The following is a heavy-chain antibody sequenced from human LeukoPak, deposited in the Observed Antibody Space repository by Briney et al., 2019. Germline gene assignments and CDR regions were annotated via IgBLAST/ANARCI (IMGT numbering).Heavy chain of an antibody. CDR1: GYTFTGYY. Sequence: ASVKVSCKASGYTFTGYYMHWVRQAPGQGLEWMGRINPNSGGTNYAQKFQGRVTMTRDTSISTACMELSRLRSDDTAVYYCARDSYDYGGGWFDPWGQGTLVTVSS. D-gene: IGHD4-17*01. CDR3: ARDSYDYGGGWFDP. CDR2: INPNSGGT. J-gene: IGHJ5*02. V-gene: IGHV1-2*06.